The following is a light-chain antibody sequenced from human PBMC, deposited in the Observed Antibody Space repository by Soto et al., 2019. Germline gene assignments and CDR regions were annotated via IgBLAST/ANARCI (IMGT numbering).Light chain of an antibody. Sequence: TVLTQSPGTLSLSPGERATLSCRASQNVTSNLLVWYQQHPGQAPRLLIYGASSRATGIPDRFSGSGSGTDFTLTIRRLEPDDFAVYYCQHYSNWPPWTFGQGTKVEIK. CDR3: QHYSNWPPWT. CDR2: GAS. V-gene: IGKV3-20*01. J-gene: IGKJ1*01. CDR1: QNVTSNL.